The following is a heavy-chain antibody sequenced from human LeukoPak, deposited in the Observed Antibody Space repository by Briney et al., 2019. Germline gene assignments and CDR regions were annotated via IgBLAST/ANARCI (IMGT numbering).Heavy chain of an antibody. Sequence: GGSLRLSCAASGFTFSNAWISWVRQAPGKGLEWVGRIKSKTDGGTTDYAAPVKGRFTISRDDSKNTLYLQRNSLKTEDTAVYYCTTDPDSGYQNAHDAFDIWAQGTMVTVSS. V-gene: IGHV3-15*01. D-gene: IGHD3-22*01. CDR2: IKSKTDGGTT. CDR1: GFTFSNAW. J-gene: IGHJ3*02. CDR3: TTDPDSGYQNAHDAFDI.